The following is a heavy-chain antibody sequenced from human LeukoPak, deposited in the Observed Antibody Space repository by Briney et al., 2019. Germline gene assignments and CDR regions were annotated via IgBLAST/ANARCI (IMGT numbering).Heavy chain of an antibody. Sequence: SETLSLTCTVSGGFISSYYWSWIRQPPGKGLEWIGYIYYSGSTNYNPSLKSRVTISVDTSKNQFSLKLSSVTAADTAVYYCARGLEFDYWGQGTLVTVSS. CDR3: ARGLEFDY. D-gene: IGHD6-6*01. V-gene: IGHV4-59*08. CDR2: IYYSGST. CDR1: GGFISSYY. J-gene: IGHJ4*02.